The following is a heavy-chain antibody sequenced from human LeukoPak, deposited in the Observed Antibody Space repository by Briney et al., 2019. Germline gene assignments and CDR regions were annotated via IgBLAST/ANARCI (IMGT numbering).Heavy chain of an antibody. CDR3: AGKEYSSSYYYYYYYMDV. D-gene: IGHD6-6*01. J-gene: IGHJ6*03. V-gene: IGHV1-69*13. CDR1: GGTFSSYA. Sequence: SVKVSCKASGGTFSSYAISWVRQAPGHGLEWMGGIIPIFGTANYAQKFQGRVTITADESTSTAYMELSSLRSEDTDVYYCAGKEYSSSYYYYYYYMDVWGKGTTVTVSS. CDR2: IIPIFGTA.